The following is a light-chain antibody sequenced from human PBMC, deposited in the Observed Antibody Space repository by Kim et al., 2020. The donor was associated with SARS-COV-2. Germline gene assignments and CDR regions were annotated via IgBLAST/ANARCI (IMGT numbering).Light chain of an antibody. CDR1: QSVSSN. CDR2: GAS. V-gene: IGKV3-15*01. Sequence: VSLGERATLSCRASQSVSSNLAWYQQKPGQAPRLLIDGASTRATGIPSRFSGSGSVTEFTLTISSLQSEDFAVYSCQQYNNWPYTFGQGTKLDI. J-gene: IGKJ2*01. CDR3: QQYNNWPYT.